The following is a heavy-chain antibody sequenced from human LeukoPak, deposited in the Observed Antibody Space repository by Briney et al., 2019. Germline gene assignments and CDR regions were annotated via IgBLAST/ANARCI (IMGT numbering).Heavy chain of an antibody. V-gene: IGHV4-39*07. J-gene: IGHJ4*02. CDR1: GGSISSSSYY. D-gene: IGHD3-3*01. CDR2: IYYSGST. Sequence: SETLSLTCTVSGGSISSSSYYWGWIRQPPGKGLERIGSIYYSGSTYYNPSLKSRVTISVDTSENQFSLKLSSVTAADTAVYYCARGRDFWSGYLIDYWGQGTLVTVSS. CDR3: ARGRDFWSGYLIDY.